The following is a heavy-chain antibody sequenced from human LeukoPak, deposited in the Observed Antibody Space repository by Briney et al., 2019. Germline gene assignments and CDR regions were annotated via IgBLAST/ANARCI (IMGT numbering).Heavy chain of an antibody. V-gene: IGHV3-48*04. CDR2: ISSSSSTI. CDR1: GFTFSSYA. D-gene: IGHD3-9*01. CDR3: AREGRFEILTGYYTRIVYYFDF. Sequence: PGGSLRLSCAASGFTFSSYAMHWVRQAPGKGLEWVSYISSSSSTIYYADSVKGRFTISRDNAKNSLYLQMNRLRGEDTAVYYCAREGRFEILTGYYTRIVYYFDFWGQGTPVTVSS. J-gene: IGHJ4*02.